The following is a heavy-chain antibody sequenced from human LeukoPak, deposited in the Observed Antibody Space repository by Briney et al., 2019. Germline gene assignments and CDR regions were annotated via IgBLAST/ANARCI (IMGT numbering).Heavy chain of an antibody. CDR2: ISGSGGST. V-gene: IGHV3-23*01. Sequence: PSETLSLTCTVSGGSISSYYCSWVRQAPGKGLEWVSAISGSGGSTYYADSVKGRFTISRDNSKNTLYLQMNSLRAEDTAVYYCAKAGRITIFGVVSASYYFDYWGQGTLVTVSS. CDR3: AKAGRITIFGVVSASYYFDY. D-gene: IGHD3-3*01. CDR1: GGSISSYY. J-gene: IGHJ4*02.